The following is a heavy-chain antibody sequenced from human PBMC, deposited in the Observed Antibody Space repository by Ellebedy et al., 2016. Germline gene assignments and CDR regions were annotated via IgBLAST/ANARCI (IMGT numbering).Heavy chain of an antibody. CDR1: GYTFTSYW. J-gene: IGHJ3*02. V-gene: IGHV5-51*01. CDR3: ARGGGGSPTIGAFDI. Sequence: GESLKISXKASGYTFTSYWIGWVRQMPGKGLEWMAIMYPGDAVTKYSTSFQGQVTISTDKSITTAYLQWSSLQASDTAVYYCARGGGGSPTIGAFDIWGQGTLVSVSS. CDR2: MYPGDAVT. D-gene: IGHD2-15*01.